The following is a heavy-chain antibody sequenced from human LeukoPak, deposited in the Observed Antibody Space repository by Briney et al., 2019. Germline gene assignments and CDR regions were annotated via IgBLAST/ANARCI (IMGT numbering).Heavy chain of an antibody. CDR2: MRSGDGDT. J-gene: IGHJ6*04. Sequence: GGSLRLSCVASGFTFSNYAMSWVRQAPGKGLEWVAVMRSGDGDTTYADSVRGRFTISRDNSKNRLDLQMNSLRAEDTAVYYCAKKWAIDVWGKGTTVTISS. D-gene: IGHD1-26*01. CDR1: GFTFSNYA. V-gene: IGHV3-23*01. CDR3: AKKWAIDV.